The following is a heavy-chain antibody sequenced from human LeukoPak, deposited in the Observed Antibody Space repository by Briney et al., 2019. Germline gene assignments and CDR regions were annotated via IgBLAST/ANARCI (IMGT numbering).Heavy chain of an antibody. J-gene: IGHJ4*02. Sequence: SETLSLTCTVSGGSISSSSYYWGWIRQPPGKGLEWIGSIYYSGSTFSNPTLTRRVTMSLDTSQNQFSLRLFSVSAADTAVYYCARLNEGEQNFDYWGLGTLVTVSS. D-gene: IGHD1-1*01. CDR3: ARLNEGEQNFDY. CDR2: IYYSGST. CDR1: GGSISSSSYY. V-gene: IGHV4-39*07.